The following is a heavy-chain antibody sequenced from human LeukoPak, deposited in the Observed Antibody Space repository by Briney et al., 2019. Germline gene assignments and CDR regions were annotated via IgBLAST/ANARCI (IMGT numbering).Heavy chain of an antibody. V-gene: IGHV3-30*14. CDR2: ISYDGSNK. Sequence: GGSLRLSCAASGFTFSSYAMHWVRQAPGKGLEWVAVISYDGSNKYYADSVKGRFTISRDNSKNTLYLQMNSLRAEDTAVYYCARDVVSGVDYYGMDVWGQGTTVTVSS. CDR3: ARDVVSGVDYYGMDV. J-gene: IGHJ6*02. D-gene: IGHD2-15*01. CDR1: GFTFSSYA.